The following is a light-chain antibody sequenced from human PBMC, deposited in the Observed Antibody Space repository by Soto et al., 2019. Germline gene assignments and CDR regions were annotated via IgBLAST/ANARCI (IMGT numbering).Light chain of an antibody. J-gene: IGKJ4*01. Sequence: EIVLTQSPGTLSLSPGERATLSCRASQSVSSSYLAWYQQKPGQAPRLLIYGASSRATGIPDRFSGSGSGTAFTLTISRLEHDGFAVYYCHQQGSSLGVTFGEGTKVEIK. CDR2: GAS. CDR1: QSVSSSY. CDR3: HQQGSSLGVT. V-gene: IGKV3-20*01.